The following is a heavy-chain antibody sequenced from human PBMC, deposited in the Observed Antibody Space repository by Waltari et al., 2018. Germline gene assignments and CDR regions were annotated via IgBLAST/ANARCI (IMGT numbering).Heavy chain of an antibody. D-gene: IGHD6-13*01. CDR2: VNPNSGGT. CDR3: ARYYRELVNFDY. J-gene: IGHJ4*02. CDR1: GYTFTGYY. V-gene: IGHV1-2*02. Sequence: QVQLVQSGAEVKKPGASVKVSCKASGYTFTGYYMHWVRQAPGQGLEGMGWVNPNSGGTNYAQTFQGRVVTTRDTSSSTAYLEQSRLRSDDTAVYYCARYYRELVNFDYCGQGTLVTVSS.